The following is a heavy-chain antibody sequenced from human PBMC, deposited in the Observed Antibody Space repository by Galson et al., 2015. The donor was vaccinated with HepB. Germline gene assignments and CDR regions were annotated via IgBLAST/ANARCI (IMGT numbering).Heavy chain of an antibody. V-gene: IGHV5-10-1*01. CDR1: GYSFTNYW. CDR2: IDPSDSYT. D-gene: IGHD2-2*01. CDR3: ARHSRGFFCSGTSCQVGWFDP. J-gene: IGHJ5*02. Sequence: QSGAEVKKPGESLRISCKGSGYSFTNYWIDWVRQMPGKGLEWMGRIDPSDSYTSYSPSFQGHVTISTDKSISTAYLQWSSLKASDTAMYYCARHSRGFFCSGTSCQVGWFDPWGQGTLVTVSS.